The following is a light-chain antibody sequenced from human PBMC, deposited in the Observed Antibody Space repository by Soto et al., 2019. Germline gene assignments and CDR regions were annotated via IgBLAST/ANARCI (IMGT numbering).Light chain of an antibody. CDR1: QSISSW. V-gene: IGKV1-5*03. CDR3: KQYDHGWT. J-gene: IGKJ1*01. Sequence: DIQVTQSPSTLSASVGDRVTITCRASQSISSWLAWYQQKPGKAPKLLIYKASSLESGVPSRFSGSGSGTEFTLTISSLQPDDFVTYYCKQYDHGWTFGQGTKVEIK. CDR2: KAS.